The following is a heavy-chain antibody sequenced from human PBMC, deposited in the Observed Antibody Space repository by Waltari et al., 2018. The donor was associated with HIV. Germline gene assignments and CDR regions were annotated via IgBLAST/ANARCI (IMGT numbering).Heavy chain of an antibody. D-gene: IGHD3-3*01. J-gene: IGHJ5*02. CDR3: ARGLFGVGSNWFDP. V-gene: IGHV4-59*01. CDR1: GGSFISYH. CDR2: IYYTGRT. Sequence: QVQLQESGPGLVKPSETLSLTCSVSGGSFISYHWTWIRQPPGKGLEWIGYIYYTGRTNCNLSLKSRVTISVDTSKNQFSLRLRSVTAADTAVYYCARGLFGVGSNWFDPWGQGILVTVSS.